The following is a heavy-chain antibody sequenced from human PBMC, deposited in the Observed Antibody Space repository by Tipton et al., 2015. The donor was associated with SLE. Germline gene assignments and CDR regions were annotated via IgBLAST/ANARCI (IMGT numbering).Heavy chain of an antibody. D-gene: IGHD2-15*01. V-gene: IGHV3-23*01. J-gene: IGHJ4*02. Sequence: SLRLSCAASGFSFGGFAMTWVRQAPGKGLEWVSTISASGGSTYYADSVKGRFTISRDNSKNMLYLQMSSLRADDTAVYYCAKEGLGYCSGGSCYPFDYWGQGTLVTVSS. CDR3: AKEGLGYCSGGSCYPFDY. CDR1: GFSFGGFA. CDR2: ISASGGST.